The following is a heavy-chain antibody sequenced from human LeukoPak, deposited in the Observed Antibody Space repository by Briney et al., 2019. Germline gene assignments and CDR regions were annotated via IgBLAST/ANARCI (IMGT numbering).Heavy chain of an antibody. CDR3: ARKGYYDSSGYSN. CDR2: INPIFGTA. J-gene: IGHJ4*02. V-gene: IGHV1-69*05. Sequence: ASVKVSCKASGGTFSSYAISWVRQAPGQGLEWMGGINPIFGTANYAQKFQGRVTITTDESTSTAYMELSSLRSEDTAVYYCARKGYYDSSGYSNWGQGTLVTVSS. D-gene: IGHD3-22*01. CDR1: GGTFSSYA.